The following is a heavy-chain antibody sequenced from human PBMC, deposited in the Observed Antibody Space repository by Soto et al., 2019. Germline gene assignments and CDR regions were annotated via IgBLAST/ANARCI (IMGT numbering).Heavy chain of an antibody. CDR2: INTANGNT. Sequence: ASVKVSCKASGYTFTSYAMHWVRQAPGQRLEWMGWINTANGNTKYSQKFQGRVTITRDTSASTVYMELSSLGSEDTAVYYCARLRVSYDSSGYSPSPNFDYWGQGTLVTVSS. J-gene: IGHJ4*02. D-gene: IGHD3-22*01. CDR3: ARLRVSYDSSGYSPSPNFDY. CDR1: GYTFTSYA. V-gene: IGHV1-3*04.